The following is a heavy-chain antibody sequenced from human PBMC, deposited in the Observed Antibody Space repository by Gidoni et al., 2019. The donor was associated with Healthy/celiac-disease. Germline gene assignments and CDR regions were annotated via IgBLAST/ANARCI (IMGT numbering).Heavy chain of an antibody. J-gene: IGHJ4*02. CDR3: ARGDYDILTGYYTLDY. V-gene: IGHV4-31*03. CDR1: GGSISSGGYY. D-gene: IGHD3-9*01. Sequence: QVQLQESGPVLVKPSQTLSLTCTVSGGSISSGGYYWSWIRQHPGKGLEWIGYIYYSGSTYYNPSLKRRVTISVDTSKNQFSLKLSSVTAADTAVYYCARGDYDILTGYYTLDYWGQGTLVTVSS. CDR2: IYYSGST.